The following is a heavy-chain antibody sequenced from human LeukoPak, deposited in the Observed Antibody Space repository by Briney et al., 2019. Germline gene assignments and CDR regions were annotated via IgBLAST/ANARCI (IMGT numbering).Heavy chain of an antibody. Sequence: ASVKVSCKASGDSSRTNAIVWLRQAPGQRPEWMGWISAGSGNTKYSQTFQDRLTLTRDTAASTVYMDLSSLRPEDAAVYFCARERDDDPFDIWGQGTLVIVSS. J-gene: IGHJ3*02. D-gene: IGHD1-1*01. CDR1: GDSSRTNA. CDR2: ISAGSGNT. V-gene: IGHV1-3*01. CDR3: ARERDDDPFDI.